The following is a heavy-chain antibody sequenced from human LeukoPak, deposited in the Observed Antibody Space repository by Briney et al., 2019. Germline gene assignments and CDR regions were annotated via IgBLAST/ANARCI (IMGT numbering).Heavy chain of an antibody. D-gene: IGHD4-17*01. CDR1: GFTFSSYS. CDR2: ISGSGGST. V-gene: IGHV3-23*01. Sequence: GGSLRLSCAASGFTFSSYSMNWVRQAPGKGLEWVSAISGSGGSTYYADSVKGRFTISRDNSKNTLYLQMNSLRAEDTAVYYCAKEYGDYEGSYFDYWGQGTLVTVSS. CDR3: AKEYGDYEGSYFDY. J-gene: IGHJ4*02.